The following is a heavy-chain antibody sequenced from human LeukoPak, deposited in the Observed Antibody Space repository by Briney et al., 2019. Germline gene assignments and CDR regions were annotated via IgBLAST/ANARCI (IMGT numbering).Heavy chain of an antibody. J-gene: IGHJ5*02. CDR1: GYTFTSYG. V-gene: IGHV1-18*01. CDR2: ISAYNGNT. Sequence: ASVKVSCKASGYTFTSYGISWVRQAPGQGLEWMGWISAYNGNTNYAQKLQGRVTMTTDTSTSTAYMELRSLRSDDTAVYYCARHDLHMVRGVISWFDPWGQGTLVTVSS. D-gene: IGHD3-10*01. CDR3: ARHDLHMVRGVISWFDP.